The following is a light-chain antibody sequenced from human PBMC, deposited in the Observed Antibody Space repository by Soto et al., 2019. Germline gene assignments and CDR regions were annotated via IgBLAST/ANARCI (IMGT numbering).Light chain of an antibody. CDR2: KAS. CDR3: QQYGSSSPWT. Sequence: DIQMTQSPSTLSASVGDRVTITCRASQSIGSWLAWYQQKPGKAPKLLIYKASSLESGVPSRFRGSGSGTEFTLTISSVQPDDFASYYCQQYGSSSPWTFGQGTKVEIK. CDR1: QSIGSW. J-gene: IGKJ1*01. V-gene: IGKV1-5*03.